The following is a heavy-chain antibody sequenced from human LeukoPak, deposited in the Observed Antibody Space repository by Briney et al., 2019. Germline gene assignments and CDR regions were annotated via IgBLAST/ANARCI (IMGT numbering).Heavy chain of an antibody. CDR3: AKTTSPWLLLNSVDY. CDR2: IKQDGSEK. D-gene: IGHD3-22*01. CDR1: GFTFSSYW. J-gene: IGHJ4*02. Sequence: GGSLRLSCAASGFTFSSYWMSWVRQAPGKGLEWVANIKQDGSEKYYVDSVKGRFTTSRDNAKNSLYLQMNSLRAEDTAVYYCAKTTSPWLLLNSVDYWGQGTLVTVSS. V-gene: IGHV3-7*01.